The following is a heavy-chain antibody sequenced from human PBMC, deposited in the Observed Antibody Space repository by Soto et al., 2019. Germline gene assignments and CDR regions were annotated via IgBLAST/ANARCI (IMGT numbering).Heavy chain of an antibody. Sequence: LRLSCAASGFTFSHAWMSWVRQAPGKGLEWVGRIKSRADGETKDYGAPVRGRFTISRDDSKNTLYLQMNSLKTEDTAVYYCTTKPKITMIVVVESDYWGQGTLVTVSS. J-gene: IGHJ4*02. CDR1: GFTFSHAW. CDR3: TTKPKITMIVVVESDY. D-gene: IGHD3-22*01. V-gene: IGHV3-15*01. CDR2: IKSRADGETK.